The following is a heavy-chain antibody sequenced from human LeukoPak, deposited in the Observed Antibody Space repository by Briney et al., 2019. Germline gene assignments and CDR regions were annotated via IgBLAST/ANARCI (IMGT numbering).Heavy chain of an antibody. V-gene: IGHV4-39*01. CDR3: ARSTYHDFWSGYYTGFLVDY. D-gene: IGHD3-3*01. CDR2: IYYSGST. J-gene: IGHJ4*02. CDR1: GGSISSSIYY. Sequence: PSETLSLTCTVSGGSISSSIYYWGWIRQPPGKGLEWIGTIYYSGSTYYNPSLKSRVTISVDTSKNQFSLKLSSVTAADTAVYYCARSTYHDFWSGYYTGFLVDYWGRGTLVTVSS.